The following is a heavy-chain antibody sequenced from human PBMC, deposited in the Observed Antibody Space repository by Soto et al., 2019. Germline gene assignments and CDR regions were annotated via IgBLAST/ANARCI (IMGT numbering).Heavy chain of an antibody. CDR1: GGPITSINYY. J-gene: IGHJ4*02. CDR2: IYYSGNT. CDR3: ARQGIQLWTLDY. D-gene: IGHD5-18*01. V-gene: IGHV4-39*01. Sequence: SATLSLTCTVSGGPITSINYYWGWIRQPPGKGLEWIGNIYYSGNTYSNPSLKSRVTISLDTSKNQFSLKLSSVTAADTAVYYCARQGIQLWTLDYWGQGTLVTVSS.